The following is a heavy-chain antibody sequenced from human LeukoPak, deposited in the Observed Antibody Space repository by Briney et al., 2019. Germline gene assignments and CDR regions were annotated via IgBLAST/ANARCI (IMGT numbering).Heavy chain of an antibody. CDR1: GGSISSRSYY. V-gene: IGHV4-39*01. J-gene: IGHJ5*02. CDR3: ARHPLKAYVSDWFDP. Sequence: PSETLSLTCTVSGGSISSRSYYWGWLPQPPGKGLEWIASIFYSGSTYHNPSLKSRVTISVDTSKSQFSLKLSSVTAADTAVYFCARHPLKAYVSDWFDPWGQGTLVTVSS. CDR2: IFYSGST. D-gene: IGHD3-10*02.